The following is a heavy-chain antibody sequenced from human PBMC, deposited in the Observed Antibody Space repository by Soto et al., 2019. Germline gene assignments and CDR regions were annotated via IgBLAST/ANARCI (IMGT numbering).Heavy chain of an antibody. CDR3: ARLLRERRTISAAAFDY. J-gene: IGHJ4*02. D-gene: IGHD6-13*01. CDR2: FYTGTPHT. CDR1: GYSFTSYW. V-gene: IGHV5-51*01. Sequence: PGESLKISCNGSGYSFTSYWIGLVRQMPGKGLELMGIFYTGTPHTKYSPSFHGHVTISADKSISTAYMQWSSLKASETAMYYCARLLRERRTISAAAFDYWGQGTLVTVSS.